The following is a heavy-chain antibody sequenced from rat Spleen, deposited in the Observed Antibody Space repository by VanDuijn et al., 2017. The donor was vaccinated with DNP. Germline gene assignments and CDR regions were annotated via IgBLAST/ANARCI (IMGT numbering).Heavy chain of an antibody. CDR1: GFTFSDYN. CDR2: ISYDGSST. J-gene: IGHJ3*01. V-gene: IGHV5-7*01. D-gene: IGHD1-10*01. Sequence: EVQLVESGGGLVQPGRSLKLSCAASGFTFSDYNMAWVRQAPQKGLEWVATISYDGSSTYYRDSVKGRFTISRDNAKSTLYLQMDSLRSEDTATYYCARHDNLDWFAYWGQGTLVTVSS. CDR3: ARHDNLDWFAY.